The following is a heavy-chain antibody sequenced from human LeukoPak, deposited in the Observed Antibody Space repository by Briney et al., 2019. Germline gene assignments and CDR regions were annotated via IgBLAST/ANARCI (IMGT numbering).Heavy chain of an antibody. D-gene: IGHD3-10*01. J-gene: IGHJ5*02. CDR1: GYTFTGYY. CDR3: ARVPLSRYYYGSGGLNWFDP. CDR2: INPNSGGA. Sequence: ASVKVSCKASGYTFTGYYMHWVRQAPGQGLEWMGWINPNSGGANYAQKFQGRVTMTRDTSISTAYMELSRLRSDDTAVYYCARVPLSRYYYGSGGLNWFDPWGQGTLVTVSS. V-gene: IGHV1-2*02.